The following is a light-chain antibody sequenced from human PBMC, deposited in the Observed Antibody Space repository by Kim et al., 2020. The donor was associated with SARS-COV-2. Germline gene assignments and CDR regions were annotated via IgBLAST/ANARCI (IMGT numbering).Light chain of an antibody. CDR3: KEYKGYSDT. Sequence: DIQMTQSPSTLSASVGDSVTMTCRASQTISSSIAWYQQKPGKVPTLLIYEASTLESGVPSRFSGSRSGTEFTLTISSLQPEDFATYYSKEYKGYSDTFGRENKLEI. V-gene: IGKV1-5*03. J-gene: IGKJ2*01. CDR1: QTISSS. CDR2: EAS.